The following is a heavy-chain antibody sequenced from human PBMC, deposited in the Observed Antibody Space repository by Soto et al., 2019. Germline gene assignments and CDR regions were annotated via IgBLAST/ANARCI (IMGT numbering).Heavy chain of an antibody. D-gene: IGHD3-3*01. CDR3: ARGRIESITIFGVVSGGYYYYGMDV. Sequence: GGSLRLSCAASGFTFSSDEMNWVRQAPGKGLEWVSYISSSGSTIYYADSVKGRFTTSRDNAKNSLYLQMNSLRAEDTAVYYRARGRIESITIFGVVSGGYYYYGMDVWGQGTTVTVSS. J-gene: IGHJ6*02. CDR1: GFTFSSDE. CDR2: ISSSGSTI. V-gene: IGHV3-48*03.